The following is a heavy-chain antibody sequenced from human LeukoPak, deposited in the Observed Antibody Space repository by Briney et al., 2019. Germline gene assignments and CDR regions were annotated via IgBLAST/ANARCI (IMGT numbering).Heavy chain of an antibody. J-gene: IGHJ4*02. CDR1: GGSVSSGSYY. CDR3: AREVSSGWSLRGYYFDY. V-gene: IGHV4-61*01. D-gene: IGHD6-19*01. CDR2: IYYSGST. Sequence: PSETLSLTCTLSGGSVSSGSYYWSWIRQPPGKGLEWIGYIYYSGSTNYNPSLKSRVTISVDTSKNQFSLKLSSVTAADTAVYYCAREVSSGWSLRGYYFDYWGQGTLVTVSS.